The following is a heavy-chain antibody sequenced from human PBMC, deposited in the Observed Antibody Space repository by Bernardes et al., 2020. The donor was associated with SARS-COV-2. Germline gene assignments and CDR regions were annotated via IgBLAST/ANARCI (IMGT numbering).Heavy chain of an antibody. D-gene: IGHD3-22*01. J-gene: IGHJ4*02. V-gene: IGHV4-59*01. CDR1: GGSISSYY. CDR2: IYYSGST. CDR3: ARVPYYYDSFDY. Sequence: SETLSLTCTVSGGSISSYYWSWIRQPPGKGLEWIGYIYYSGSTNYNPSLKSRVTISVDTSKNQFSLKLSSVTAADTAVYYCARVPYYYDSFDYWGQGTLVPVSS.